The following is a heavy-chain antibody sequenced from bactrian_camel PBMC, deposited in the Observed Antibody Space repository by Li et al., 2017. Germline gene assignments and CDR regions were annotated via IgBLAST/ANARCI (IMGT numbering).Heavy chain of an antibody. D-gene: IGHD1*01. CDR1: GAMYGSTY. CDR3: VRSTDDGGLFGY. CDR2: ISITYGNT. J-gene: IGHJ4*01. Sequence: DVQLVESGGGLVQPGGSLRLSCAASGAMYGSTYLGWFRQPPGKEREGVASISITYGNTYYADSVKGRFTISRDNAKNTVYLQMNSLRPEDTAVYYCVRSTDDGGLFGYWGQGTQVTV. V-gene: IGHV3S40*01.